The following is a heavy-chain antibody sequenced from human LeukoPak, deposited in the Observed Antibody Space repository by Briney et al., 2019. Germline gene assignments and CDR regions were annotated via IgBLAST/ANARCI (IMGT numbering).Heavy chain of an antibody. D-gene: IGHD3-3*01. V-gene: IGHV4-59*01. J-gene: IGHJ4*02. CDR2: IYYSGST. Sequence: SETLSLTCTVSGGSISSYYWSWIRQPPGKGLEWIGYIYYSGSTNYNPSPKSRVTISVDTSKNQFSLKLSSVTAADTAVYCCAREFSWSGFFDYWGQGTLVTVSS. CDR1: GGSISSYY. CDR3: AREFSWSGFFDY.